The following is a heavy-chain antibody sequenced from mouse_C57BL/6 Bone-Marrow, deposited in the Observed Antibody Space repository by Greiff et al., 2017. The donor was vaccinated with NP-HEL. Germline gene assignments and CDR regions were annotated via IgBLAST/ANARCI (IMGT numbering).Heavy chain of an antibody. CDR3: ARKDNLLLRY. Sequence: QVQLQQSGAELVRPGTSVKVSCKASGYAFTNYLIEWVKQRPGQGLEWIGVINPGSGGTNYNEKFKGKATLTADKSSSTAYMQLSSLTSEDSAVYFCARKDNLLLRYWGQGTSVTVSS. CDR1: GYAFTNYL. D-gene: IGHD1-1*01. CDR2: INPGSGGT. V-gene: IGHV1-54*01. J-gene: IGHJ4*01.